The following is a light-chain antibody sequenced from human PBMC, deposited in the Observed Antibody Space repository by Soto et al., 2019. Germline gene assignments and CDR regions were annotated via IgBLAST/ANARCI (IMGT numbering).Light chain of an antibody. CDR2: GAS. J-gene: IGKJ3*01. CDR3: QQYDTSPTS. CDR1: QSLSSSY. V-gene: IGKV3-20*01. Sequence: EIALTQSPGTLSLSPGERATLSCRASQSLSSSYLAWYQQKPGQAPRLLIYGASIRATGIPDRFSGSGSGTDFTLAISRLEPEDFAVYYCQQYDTSPTSFGPATEVDIK.